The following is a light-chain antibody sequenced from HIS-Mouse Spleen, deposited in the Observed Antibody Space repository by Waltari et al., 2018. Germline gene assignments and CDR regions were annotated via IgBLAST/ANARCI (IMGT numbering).Light chain of an antibody. CDR1: SSDVGSYNL. V-gene: IGLV2-23*01. J-gene: IGLJ2*01. Sequence: QSALTQPASVSGSPGQSITISCTGTSSDVGSYNLVSWYPQHPGKAPKLMFYEGSNRPSGVSNRFSGSKSGNTASLTISGLQAEDEADYYCCSYAGSSTFVVFGGGTKLTVL. CDR2: EGS. CDR3: CSYAGSSTFVV.